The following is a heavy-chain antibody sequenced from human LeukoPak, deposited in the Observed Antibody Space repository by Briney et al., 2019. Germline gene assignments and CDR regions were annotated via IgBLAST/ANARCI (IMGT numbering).Heavy chain of an antibody. J-gene: IGHJ4*02. V-gene: IGHV4-39*01. CDR3: ARGRHYSGGYHLDY. CDR1: GDSTSSDRYY. Sequence: SETLSLTCTISGDSTSSDRYYGGWVRQPPGKGLEWIGNIYYSGSTYYNPSLKGRVTMSVDTSKNQFFLKLNSVTAADTAVYYCARGRHYSGGYHLDYWGQGTLVTVSP. D-gene: IGHD1-26*01. CDR2: IYYSGST.